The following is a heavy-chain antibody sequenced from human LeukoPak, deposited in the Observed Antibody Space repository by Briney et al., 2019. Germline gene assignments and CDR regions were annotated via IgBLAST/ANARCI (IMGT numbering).Heavy chain of an antibody. CDR1: GYSISSGYY. CDR2: IYHSGST. CDR3: ARRFSLGYYDSSGSQGY. Sequence: SETLSLTCTVSGYSISSGYYWGWIRQPPGKGLEWIGSIYHSGSTYYNPSLKSRVTISVDTSKNQFSLKLSSVTAADTAVYYCARRFSLGYYDSSGSQGYWGQGTLVTVSS. D-gene: IGHD3-22*01. J-gene: IGHJ4*02. V-gene: IGHV4-38-2*02.